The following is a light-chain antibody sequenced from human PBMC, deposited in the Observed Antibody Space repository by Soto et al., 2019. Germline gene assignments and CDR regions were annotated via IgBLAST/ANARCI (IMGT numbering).Light chain of an antibody. V-gene: IGKV1-12*01. CDR3: QQTHTFPLT. CDR2: ATS. CDR1: QTISSW. J-gene: IGKJ3*01. Sequence: DIQMTQSPSTLSGSVGDRVTITCRASQTISSWLAWYQQKPGKAPNLLIYATSNLQSGVPSRFSGSGSGTDFTLTISSLHPEDFATYYCQQTHTFPLTFGPGTKVDIK.